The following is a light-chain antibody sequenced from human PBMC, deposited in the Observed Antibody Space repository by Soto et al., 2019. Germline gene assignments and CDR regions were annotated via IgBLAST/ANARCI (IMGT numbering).Light chain of an antibody. V-gene: IGKV3-15*01. CDR1: QTISTN. J-gene: IGKJ2*01. CDR3: QHYNNRPPYT. Sequence: EILITQSPPTLSVFPGERATLSCRASQTISTNLAWYQQKPGQAPRLLISAASSRAPGIPARFSGSGSGTDFTLTISSLHSEDSAVYYCQHYNNRPPYTFGQGTKLEIK. CDR2: AAS.